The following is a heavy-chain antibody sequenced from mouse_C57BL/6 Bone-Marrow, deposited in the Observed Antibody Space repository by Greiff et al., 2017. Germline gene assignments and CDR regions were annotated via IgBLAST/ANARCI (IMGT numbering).Heavy chain of an antibody. J-gene: IGHJ3*01. Sequence: VQLQQSGPELVKPGASVKISCKASGYSFTGYYMNWVKQSPEKSLEWIGEINPSTGGTTYNQKFKAKATLTVDKSSSTASMQLKSLTSEDSAVYYCARGDLRPWFAYWGQGTLVTVSA. CDR1: GYSFTGYY. D-gene: IGHD1-1*01. CDR2: INPSTGGT. CDR3: ARGDLRPWFAY. V-gene: IGHV1-42*01.